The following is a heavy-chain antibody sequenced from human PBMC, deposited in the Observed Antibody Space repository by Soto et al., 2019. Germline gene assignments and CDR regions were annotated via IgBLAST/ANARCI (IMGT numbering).Heavy chain of an antibody. V-gene: IGHV4-39*01. CDR3: ARPNDYGPYYGMDV. D-gene: IGHD4-17*01. CDR1: GGSISSSSYY. Sequence: PSETLSLTCTVSGGSISSSSYYGGWIHQPPGKGLEWIGSIYYSGSTYYNPSLKSRVTISVDTSKNQFSLKLSSVTAADTAVYYCARPNDYGPYYGMDVWGQGTTVTVSS. J-gene: IGHJ6*02. CDR2: IYYSGST.